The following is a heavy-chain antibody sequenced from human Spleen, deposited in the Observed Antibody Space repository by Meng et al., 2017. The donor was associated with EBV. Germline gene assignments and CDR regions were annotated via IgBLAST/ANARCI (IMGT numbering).Heavy chain of an antibody. Sequence: RLQESGPGLVKPSQTLSTTCAFSGGSISSGGYYWSWIRQPPGKGLDWIGYIYYSGSTYYNPSLKSRVTISVDTSKNQFSLKLSSVTAADTAVYYCARARRNGYYFDYWGQGTLVTVSS. V-gene: IGHV4-30-4*01. CDR2: IYYSGST. D-gene: IGHD2-8*01. CDR1: GGSISSGGYY. CDR3: ARARRNGYYFDY. J-gene: IGHJ4*02.